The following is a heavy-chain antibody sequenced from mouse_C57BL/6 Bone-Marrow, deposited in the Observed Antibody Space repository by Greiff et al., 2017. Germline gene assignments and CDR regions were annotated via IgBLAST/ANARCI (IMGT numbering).Heavy chain of an antibody. CDR1: GFTCSDYY. CDR2: INYDGSST. CDR3: ASGRDYYGSSPRYAY. V-gene: IGHV5-16*01. J-gene: IGHJ3*01. Sequence: EVHLVESEGGLVQPGSSMKLSCTASGFTCSDYYMAWVRQVPEKGLEWVANINYDGSSTYYLDSLKSRFIISRDNAKNILYLQMSSLKSEDTATYYCASGRDYYGSSPRYAYWCQGPLVTVSA. D-gene: IGHD1-1*01.